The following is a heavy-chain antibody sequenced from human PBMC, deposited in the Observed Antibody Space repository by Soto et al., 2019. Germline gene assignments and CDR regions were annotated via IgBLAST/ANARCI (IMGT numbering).Heavy chain of an antibody. Sequence: ASVKVSCEASGYTFTSYGISWVRQAPGQGLEWMGWISAYNGNTNYAQKLQGRVTMTTDTSTSTAYMELRSLRSDDTAVYYCARDPAITMVRGVIMVNSYGMDVWGQGTTVT. J-gene: IGHJ6*02. CDR1: GYTFTSYG. V-gene: IGHV1-18*01. CDR3: ARDPAITMVRGVIMVNSYGMDV. D-gene: IGHD3-10*01. CDR2: ISAYNGNT.